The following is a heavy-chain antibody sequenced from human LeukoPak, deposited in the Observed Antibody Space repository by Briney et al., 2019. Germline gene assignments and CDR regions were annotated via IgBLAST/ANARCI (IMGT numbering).Heavy chain of an antibody. D-gene: IGHD4-23*01. Sequence: GGPLRLSCAASGFTFSSYTMSWVRQTPGKGLEWVSSISSGSNDIYYADSVKGRFTISRDNAKKSLYLQMNSLRAEDTAVYYCAREYRATVVTSALFDSWGQGTLVTVSS. CDR1: GFTFSSYT. V-gene: IGHV3-21*01. CDR2: ISSGSNDI. CDR3: AREYRATVVTSALFDS. J-gene: IGHJ4*02.